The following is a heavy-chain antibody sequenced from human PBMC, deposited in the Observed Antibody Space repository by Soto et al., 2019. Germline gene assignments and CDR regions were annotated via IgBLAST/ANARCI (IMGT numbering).Heavy chain of an antibody. V-gene: IGHV4-59*01. Sequence: SETLSLTCAISGGSISVYYWSWIRQSPRQGLEWIGYVYDNGRPYYSPSLKSRVTISAATSKNQISLKLTSATAADTAVYYCARGVGSSPPRYWGRGTLVTVSS. CDR2: VYDNGRP. CDR1: GGSISVYY. D-gene: IGHD3-9*01. J-gene: IGHJ4*02. CDR3: ARGVGSSPPRY.